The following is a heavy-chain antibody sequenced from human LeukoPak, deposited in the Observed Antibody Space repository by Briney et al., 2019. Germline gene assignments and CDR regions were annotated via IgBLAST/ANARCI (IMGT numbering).Heavy chain of an antibody. J-gene: IGHJ6*03. CDR1: GFTFSSYG. CDR3: AKWSRAIAARLNYYYYYMDV. Sequence: PGGSLGLSCAASGFTFSSYGMHWVRQAPGKGLEWVAFIRYDGSNKYYADSVKGRFTISRDNSKNTLYLRMNSLRAEDTAVYYCAKWSRAIAARLNYYYYYMDVWGKGTTVTVSS. D-gene: IGHD6-6*01. V-gene: IGHV3-30*02. CDR2: IRYDGSNK.